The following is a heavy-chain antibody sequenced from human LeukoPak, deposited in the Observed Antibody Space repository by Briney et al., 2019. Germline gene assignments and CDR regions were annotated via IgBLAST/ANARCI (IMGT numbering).Heavy chain of an antibody. D-gene: IGHD2-15*01. CDR3: ATRSWVCSGGTCYGYFDY. Sequence: GGSLRLSCTPSRFSFSNYWMAWVRQAPGKGLEWVSTISGSGGSTYYADSVKGRFTISRDNSKNTLYLQMNSLRAEDTAVYYCATRSWVCSGGTCYGYFDYWGQGTLVTVSS. CDR2: ISGSGGST. V-gene: IGHV3-23*01. J-gene: IGHJ4*02. CDR1: RFSFSNYW.